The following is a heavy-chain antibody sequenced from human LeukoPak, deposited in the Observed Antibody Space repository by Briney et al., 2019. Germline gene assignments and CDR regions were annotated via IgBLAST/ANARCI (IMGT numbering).Heavy chain of an antibody. CDR1: GFTLSSYW. D-gene: IGHD2-2*03. Sequence: GGSLRLSCGASGFTLSSYWMHWVRQAPGKGLVWVSRIKGEGSSTSYAESVKGRFTISRDNAKNTLYLQMNSLRAEDTAVYYCAREWIQYYCYGMDVSGQGTTVTVSS. J-gene: IGHJ6*02. CDR3: AREWIQYYCYGMDV. CDR2: IKGEGSST. V-gene: IGHV3-74*01.